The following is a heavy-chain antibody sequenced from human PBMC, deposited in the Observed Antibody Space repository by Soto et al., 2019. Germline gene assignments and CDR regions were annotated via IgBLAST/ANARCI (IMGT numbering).Heavy chain of an antibody. CDR2: ISISSGNT. V-gene: IGHV3-23*01. CDR1: GLPFSSHA. J-gene: IGHJ4*02. CDR3: ANEIRPNDY. D-gene: IGHD4-17*01. Sequence: EVQLLESGGGLVQPGGSLRLSCAASGLPFSSHAMSWLRQAPGKGLEWVSSISISSGNTYYADSVRGRFTISRDNSKNTLYLHMNSLTAEDTAIYYCANEIRPNDYWGQGTLVTVSS.